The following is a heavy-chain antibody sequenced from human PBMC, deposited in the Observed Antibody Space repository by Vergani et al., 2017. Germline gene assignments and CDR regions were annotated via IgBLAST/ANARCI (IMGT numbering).Heavy chain of an antibody. CDR1: GFTFSSYA. D-gene: IGHD6-6*01. V-gene: IGHV3-23*01. CDR2: ISGSGGGT. CDR3: VRGIAARHLYPSPSDY. Sequence: EVQLLESGGGLVQPGGSLRLSCAASGFTFSSYAMSWVRQAPGKGVEWVSAISGSGGGTYYADSVKGRFTISRDNSKNTLSMQMNSLIAEDTAVYYCVRGIAARHLYPSPSDYWGQGTLVTVCS. J-gene: IGHJ4*02.